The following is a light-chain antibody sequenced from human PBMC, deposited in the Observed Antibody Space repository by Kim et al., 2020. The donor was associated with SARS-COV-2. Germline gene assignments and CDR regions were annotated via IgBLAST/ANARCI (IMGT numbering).Light chain of an antibody. CDR2: GAS. J-gene: IGKJ1*01. V-gene: IGKV1-27*01. Sequence: ASVGDGVTITCRASQGINRDLAWYQQRPGKVPKVLIYGASTLQSGVPSRFSGGGSGTDFTLTISCLQPEDVATYYCQKYNSAPWTFGQGTKVDIK. CDR1: QGINRD. CDR3: QKYNSAPWT.